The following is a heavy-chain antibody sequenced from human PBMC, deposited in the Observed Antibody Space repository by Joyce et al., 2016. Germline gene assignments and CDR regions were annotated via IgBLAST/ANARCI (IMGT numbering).Heavy chain of an antibody. Sequence: QVQLVQSGAEVKTPGSSVKLSCKTSRGTFNSDTVNWVRQAPGQGLEWMGAFIPIFGRPNYPQKFQDRVTITADKSTNTAYLEVTSLRSEDTAVYYCASGISNHLWFFDYWGQGALVTVSS. V-gene: IGHV1-69*06. D-gene: IGHD2-21*01. CDR3: ASGISNHLWFFDY. CDR1: RGTFNSDT. CDR2: FIPIFGRP. J-gene: IGHJ4*02.